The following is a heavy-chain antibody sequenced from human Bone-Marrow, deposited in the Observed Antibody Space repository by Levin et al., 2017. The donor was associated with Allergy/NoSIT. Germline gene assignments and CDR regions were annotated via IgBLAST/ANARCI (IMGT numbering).Heavy chain of an antibody. D-gene: IGHD5-18*01. CDR2: ISYDGSNK. CDR1: GFTFSSYG. J-gene: IGHJ4*02. Sequence: GGSLRLSCAASGFTFSSYGMHWVRQAPGKGLEWVAVISYDGSNKYYADSVKGRFTISRDNSKNTLYLQMNSLRAEDTAVYYCAKDGGRGYSYGTFDYWGQGTLVTVSS. V-gene: IGHV3-30*18. CDR3: AKDGGRGYSYGTFDY.